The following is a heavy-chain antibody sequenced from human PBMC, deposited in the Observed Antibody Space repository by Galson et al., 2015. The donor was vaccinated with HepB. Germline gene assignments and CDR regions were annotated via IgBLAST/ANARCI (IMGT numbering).Heavy chain of an antibody. D-gene: IGHD6-13*01. Sequence: SVKVSCKASGYTFTSYALHWVRRAPGQRLEWMGWINAGNGNTKYSQKFQGRVSITRDTSASTAYMELNSLRSEDTAVYFCVREDSSSWYTFFQHWGQGTLVTVSS. CDR3: VREDSSSWYTFFQH. CDR2: INAGNGNT. V-gene: IGHV1-3*01. CDR1: GYTFTSYA. J-gene: IGHJ1*01.